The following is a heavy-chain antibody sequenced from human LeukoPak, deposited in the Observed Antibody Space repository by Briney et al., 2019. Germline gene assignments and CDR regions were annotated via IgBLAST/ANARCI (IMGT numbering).Heavy chain of an antibody. V-gene: IGHV1-46*03. CDR1: GYSFTSYY. Sequence: GASVKVSCKASGYSFTSYYMHWVRQAPGQGLEWMGIINPSGGSTTYAQEFQGRVTMTRDTSTSTVYMQLSILSSDDTAVYYCAREKGAARAFDYWGQGTLVTVSS. J-gene: IGHJ4*02. CDR3: AREKGAARAFDY. CDR2: INPSGGST. D-gene: IGHD6-6*01.